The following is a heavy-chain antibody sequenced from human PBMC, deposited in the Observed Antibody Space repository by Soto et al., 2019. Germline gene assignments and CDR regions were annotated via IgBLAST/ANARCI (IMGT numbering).Heavy chain of an antibody. V-gene: IGHV4-31*03. Sequence: PSETLSLTCTVSGGSISSGGYYWSWIRQHPGKGLEWIGYIYYSGSTYYNPSLKSRVTISVDTSKNQFSLKLSSVTAADTAVYYCASGQMSSSLGSYYYYYYMDVWGKGTTVTVSS. J-gene: IGHJ6*03. D-gene: IGHD6-6*01. CDR1: GGSISSGGYY. CDR3: ASGQMSSSLGSYYYYYYMDV. CDR2: IYYSGST.